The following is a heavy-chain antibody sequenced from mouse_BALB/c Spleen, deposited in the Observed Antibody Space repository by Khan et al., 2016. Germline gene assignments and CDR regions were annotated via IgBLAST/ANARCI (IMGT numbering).Heavy chain of an antibody. D-gene: IGHD2-1*01. CDR1: GYTFTIYT. V-gene: IGHV1-4*01. Sequence: QVQLQQSGAELARPGASVKMSCKASGYTFTIYTMHWVKQRPGQGLEWIGYINPRSGYTNYNQKFKDKATLTADQSSSPAYMRLSNLTSADSAVDYWARSGRMGGNYRFDYWGQGTTLTVSS. CDR3: ARSGRMGGNYRFDY. CDR2: INPRSGYT. J-gene: IGHJ2*01.